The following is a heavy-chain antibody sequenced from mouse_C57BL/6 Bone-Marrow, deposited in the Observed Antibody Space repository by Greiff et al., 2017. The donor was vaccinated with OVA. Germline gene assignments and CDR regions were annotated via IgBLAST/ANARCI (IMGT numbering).Heavy chain of an antibody. CDR3: ARLAYYSNYACY. D-gene: IGHD2-5*01. J-gene: IGHJ2*01. V-gene: IGHV1-52*01. Sequence: VQLQQPGAELVRPGSSVKLSCKASGYTFTSYWMHWVKQRPIQGLEWIGNIDPSDSETHYNQKFKDKATLTVDKSSSTAYMQLSSLTSEDSAVDDCARLAYYSNYACYWGQGTTLTVSS. CDR2: IDPSDSET. CDR1: GYTFTSYW.